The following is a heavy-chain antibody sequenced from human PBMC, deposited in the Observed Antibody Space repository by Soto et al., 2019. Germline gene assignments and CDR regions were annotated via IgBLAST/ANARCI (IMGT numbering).Heavy chain of an antibody. Sequence: QVQLVQSGPEVKKPGDSVKVSCKASGYTFYSFGIAWVRQAPGQGPEWMGWIAAYNGNTKYAQKCQGRLTMTTDTSTNTAYMELRSLRSDDTAVFYCARDPGFFYYDAIVTFDYWGQGTLVTVSS. CDR1: GYTFYSFG. J-gene: IGHJ4*02. CDR3: ARDPGFFYYDAIVTFDY. V-gene: IGHV1-18*01. CDR2: IAAYNGNT. D-gene: IGHD3-22*01.